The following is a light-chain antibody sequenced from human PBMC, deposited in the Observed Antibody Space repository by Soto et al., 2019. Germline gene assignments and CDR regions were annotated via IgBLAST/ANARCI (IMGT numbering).Light chain of an antibody. J-gene: IGKJ2*01. V-gene: IGKV2-30*02. CDR1: RGLVHSDGNTY. CDR3: LQTAHWPYT. Sequence: DVVMTQSPLSLPVTLGQPASVSCRSSRGLVHSDGNTYLTWFQQRTGQSPRRVIYKVSNRDSGVQDRFSGSGSGTDFTMRVSRGEAEDVGVYYCLQTAHWPYTFGQGTKLEIK. CDR2: KVS.